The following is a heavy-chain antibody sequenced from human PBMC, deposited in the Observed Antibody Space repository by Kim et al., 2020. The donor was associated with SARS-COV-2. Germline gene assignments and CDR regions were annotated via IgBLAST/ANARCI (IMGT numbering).Heavy chain of an antibody. J-gene: IGHJ4*02. CDR3: ARGGAGTIFGVVMG. V-gene: IGHV4-30-2*05. D-gene: IGHD3-3*01. Sequence: NPSRQSRITVSVDTSKDQFSLKLSSVTAADTAVYYCARGGAGTIFGVVMGWGQGTLVTVSS.